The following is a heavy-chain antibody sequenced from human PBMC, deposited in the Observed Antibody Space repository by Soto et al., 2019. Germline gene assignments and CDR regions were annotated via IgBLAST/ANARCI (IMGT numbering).Heavy chain of an antibody. CDR2: IGSSSSYT. V-gene: IGHV3-11*05. Sequence: QVQLVESGGDLVKPGGSLRLSCAASGFPFSDYYMSWNRQAPGKGLEWVSSIGSSSSYTNYADYVKGRFTISRDNAKNSLYLQMNSLRAEDTAVYYCARRRPTGYYNYWGQGTLVTVSA. CDR3: ARRRPTGYYNY. CDR1: GFPFSDYY. J-gene: IGHJ4*02. D-gene: IGHD3-9*01.